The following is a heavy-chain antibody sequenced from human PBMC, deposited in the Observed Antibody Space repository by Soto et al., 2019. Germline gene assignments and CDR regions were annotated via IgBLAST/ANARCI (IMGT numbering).Heavy chain of an antibody. CDR1: AYTFTSYG. V-gene: IGHV1-18*01. CDR3: AREVDPKQLVQEYYYYLDV. D-gene: IGHD6-6*01. CDR2: ISAYNGNT. Sequence: ASVKVSCKAAAYTFTSYGIIWVRQAPEQGLEWMGWISAYNGNTNYAQKLQGRVTMTTDTSTSTAYMELRSLRSDDTAVYYCAREVDPKQLVQEYYYYLDVWGKATTVTVSS. J-gene: IGHJ6*03.